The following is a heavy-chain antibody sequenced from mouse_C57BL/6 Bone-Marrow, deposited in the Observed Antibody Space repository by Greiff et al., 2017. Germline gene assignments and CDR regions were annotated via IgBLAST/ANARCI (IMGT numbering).Heavy chain of an antibody. CDR2: IYPGDGDT. J-gene: IGHJ2*01. D-gene: IGHD2-3*01. CDR3: DSYDGYDDGDY. CDR1: GYAFSSSW. V-gene: IGHV1-82*01. Sequence: QVQLQQSGPELVKPGASVKISCKASGYAFSSSWMNWVKQRPGKGLEWIGRIYPGDGDTNYNGKFKGKATLTADKAASTAYMQLSSLTTDDSAVYVCDSYDGYDDGDYWGKGTTLTVSS.